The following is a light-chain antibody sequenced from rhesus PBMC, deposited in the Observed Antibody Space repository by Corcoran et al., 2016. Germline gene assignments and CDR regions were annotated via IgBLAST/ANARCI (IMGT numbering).Light chain of an antibody. J-gene: IGKJ2*01. CDR2: GAA. CDR3: YQHSSGYS. V-gene: IGKV3-10*01. CDR1: QSVSSY. Sequence: QVILTQSPATLSLSPGERATLSCRASQSVSSYLAWYQQKPGQDPRPLIYGAASRATGIPARFSGSGSGTDFTLTISSLEPEDVGVYHCYQHSSGYSFGQGTKVEIK.